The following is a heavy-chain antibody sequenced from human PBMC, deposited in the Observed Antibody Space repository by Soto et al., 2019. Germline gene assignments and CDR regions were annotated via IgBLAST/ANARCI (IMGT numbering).Heavy chain of an antibody. CDR3: ASSIAAAGTDYYYGMDV. D-gene: IGHD6-13*01. Sequence: PSETLSLTCTVSGGSISSGDYYWSWIRQPPGKGLEWIGYIYYSGSTYYNPSLKSRVTISVDTSKNQFSLKLSFVTAADTAVYYCASSIAAAGTDYYYGMDVWGQGTTVTVSS. J-gene: IGHJ6*02. CDR1: GGSISSGDYY. V-gene: IGHV4-30-4*01. CDR2: IYYSGST.